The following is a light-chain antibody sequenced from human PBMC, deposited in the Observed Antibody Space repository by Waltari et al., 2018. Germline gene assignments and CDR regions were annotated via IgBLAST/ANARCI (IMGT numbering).Light chain of an antibody. J-gene: IGLJ1*01. CDR1: SSTTATNY. CDR2: TNN. V-gene: IGLV1-47*01. CDR3: AAWDDTLTGYV. Sequence: QPMLTQPPPPSGTPGQRVTIPCSGRSSTTATNYVNCYQQLPGTAPKPLIYTNNKRPSGVPDRFSGSKSGTSGSLAISGLRSEDEADYFCAAWDDTLTGYVFGPGTKVTVL.